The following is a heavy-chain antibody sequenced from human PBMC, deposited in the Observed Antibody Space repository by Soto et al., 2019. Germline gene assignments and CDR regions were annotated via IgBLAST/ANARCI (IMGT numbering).Heavy chain of an antibody. CDR3: ARDIRGFSRALGY. CDR1: GGSVNTDNYY. V-gene: IGHV4-61*01. CDR2: IHNNGTT. Sequence: PSETLSLTCSVSGGSVNTDNYYWTWVRQPPGKGLEWIGNIHNNGTTNYNPSLQNRVTLSIDTSKNQYSLQLTSVTAADAALYYCARDIRGFSRALGYWGRGTPVTVSS. J-gene: IGHJ4*02. D-gene: IGHD5-18*01.